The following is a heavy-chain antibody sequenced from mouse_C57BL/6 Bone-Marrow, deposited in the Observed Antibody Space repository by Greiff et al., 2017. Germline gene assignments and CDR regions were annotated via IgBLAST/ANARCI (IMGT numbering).Heavy chain of an antibody. D-gene: IGHD1-3*01. J-gene: IGHJ4*01. Sequence: VQLQQSGAELVRPGSSVKMSCKTSGYTFTSYGINWVKQRPGQGLEWIGYIYIGTGYTAYNEKFKGKATLTSDTSSSTAYMQLSSLTSEDSAIYFSEREWSGAYYYSMDYWGQGTSVTVSS. CDR2: IYIGTGYT. CDR3: EREWSGAYYYSMDY. CDR1: GYTFTSYG. V-gene: IGHV1-58*01.